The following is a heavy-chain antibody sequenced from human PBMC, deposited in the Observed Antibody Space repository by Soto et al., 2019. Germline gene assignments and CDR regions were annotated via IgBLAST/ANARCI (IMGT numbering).Heavy chain of an antibody. V-gene: IGHV4-59*01. CDR2: IYYGGTT. J-gene: IGHJ4*02. D-gene: IGHD2-21*02. CDR1: GASISTYY. CDR3: AYGDSRGPVDY. Sequence: PSETLSLTCTVSGASISTYYWSWIRQPPGKGLEWIGYIYYGGTTNYNPSLNSRVTISVDTSTNLFSLKLSSVTAADTAVYYCAYGDSRGPVDYWGQGTLVTVSS.